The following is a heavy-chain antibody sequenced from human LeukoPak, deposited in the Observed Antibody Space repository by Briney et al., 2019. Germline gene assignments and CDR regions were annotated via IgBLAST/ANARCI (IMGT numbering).Heavy chain of an antibody. CDR1: GFTFSSYG. V-gene: IGHV3-30*02. CDR3: AKPELLWFGDVNYDY. CDR2: IRYDGSNK. D-gene: IGHD3-10*01. Sequence: GGSLRLSCAASGFTFSSYGMHWVRQAPGKGLEWVAFIRYDGSNKYYADSVKGRFTISRDNSKNTLYLQMNSLRAEDTAVYYCAKPELLWFGDVNYDYWGQGTLVTVSS. J-gene: IGHJ4*02.